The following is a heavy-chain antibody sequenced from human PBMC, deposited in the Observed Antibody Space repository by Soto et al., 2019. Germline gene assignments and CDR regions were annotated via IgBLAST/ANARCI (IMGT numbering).Heavy chain of an antibody. CDR2: IYYSGST. D-gene: IGHD3-3*01. J-gene: IGHJ5*02. CDR1: GGSISSYY. V-gene: IGHV4-59*01. CDR3: ARVLFGRGNWFDP. Sequence: QVQLQESGPGLVKPSETLSLTCTVSGGSISSYYWGWIRQPPGKGLEWIGYIYYSGSTNYNPSLKSLVTLSVDTSKNQFSLKLSSVTAADTAVYYCARVLFGRGNWFDPWGQGTLVTVSS.